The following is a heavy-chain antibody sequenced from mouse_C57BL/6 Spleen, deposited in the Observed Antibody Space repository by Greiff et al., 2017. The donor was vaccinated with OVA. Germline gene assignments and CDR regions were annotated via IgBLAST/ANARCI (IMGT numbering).Heavy chain of an antibody. D-gene: IGHD2-1*01. CDR2: ISYDGSN. Sequence: EVQLQESGPGLVKPSQSLSLTCSVTGYSITSGYYWNWIRQFPGNKLEWMGYISYDGSNNYNPSLKNRISITRDTSKNQFFLKLNSVTTEDTATYYCARFYYGNLFDYWGQGTTLTVSS. V-gene: IGHV3-6*01. J-gene: IGHJ2*01. CDR1: GYSITSGYY. CDR3: ARFYYGNLFDY.